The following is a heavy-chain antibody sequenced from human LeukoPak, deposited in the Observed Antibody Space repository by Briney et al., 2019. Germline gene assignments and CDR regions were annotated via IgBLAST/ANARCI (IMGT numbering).Heavy chain of an antibody. J-gene: IGHJ5*02. V-gene: IGHV5-51*01. CDR2: IYPGDSDT. CDR3: ARSRSSTNRFDP. CDR1: GYSFTSNW. D-gene: IGHD2-2*01. Sequence: GESLKISCKGSGYSFTSNWIGWVRQMPGKGLEWMGIIYPGDSDTRYSPSFQGQVTISADKSISTAYLQWSSLKASDTAMYCARSRSSTNRFDPWGQGTLVIVSS.